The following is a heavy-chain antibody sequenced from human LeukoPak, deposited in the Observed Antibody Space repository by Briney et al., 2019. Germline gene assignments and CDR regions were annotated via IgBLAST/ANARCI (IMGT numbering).Heavy chain of an antibody. J-gene: IGHJ4*02. D-gene: IGHD6-13*01. CDR3: ARVRGSSWYDY. Sequence: GGSLRLSCATSGFTFSTSWMHWVRQGPGEGLVWASRISSDGSTTTYADSVKGRFTISRDNAKNTLYLQMNSLRVEDTAVYYCARVRGSSWYDYWGQGARVTVSS. V-gene: IGHV3-74*01. CDR2: ISSDGSTT. CDR1: GFTFSTSW.